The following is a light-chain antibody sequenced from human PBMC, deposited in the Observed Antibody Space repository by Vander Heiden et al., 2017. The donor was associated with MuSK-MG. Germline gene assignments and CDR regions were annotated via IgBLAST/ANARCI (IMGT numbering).Light chain of an antibody. V-gene: IGLV1-40*01. CDR3: QSFDSTLSGWV. Sequence: QPVLTPPPSVSGAPGQRVTIPCTGTSSNVEAGYDVHWYQHFPGAAPKLLIFDNNNRPSGVPDRFSASKSGTSASLAIAGLQAEDEADYYCQSFDSTLSGWVFGGGTKLTVL. CDR2: DNN. J-gene: IGLJ3*02. CDR1: SSNVEAGYD.